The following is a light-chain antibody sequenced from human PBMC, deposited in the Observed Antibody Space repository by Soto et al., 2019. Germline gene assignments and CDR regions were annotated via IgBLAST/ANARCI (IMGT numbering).Light chain of an antibody. Sequence: QPVLTQSSSASASLGSSVKLTCTLRSGHSSYIIAWHQQQPGTAPRYLMKLEGSGSYNQGSGVPDRVSGSSAGADRYLTISILQFEDEADYYCETWDSNTRVFGGGTKLTVL. CDR1: SGHSSYI. CDR3: ETWDSNTRV. J-gene: IGLJ2*01. V-gene: IGLV4-60*02. CDR2: LEGSGSY.